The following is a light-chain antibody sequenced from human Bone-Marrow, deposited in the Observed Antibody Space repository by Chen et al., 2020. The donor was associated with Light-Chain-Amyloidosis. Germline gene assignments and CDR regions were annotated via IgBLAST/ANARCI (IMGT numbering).Light chain of an antibody. CDR1: QDIGDW. V-gene: IGKV1-5*03. CDR2: KAS. Sequence: DIRMTQSPSTLSASVGDRVTITCRASQDIGDWLAWFQHKPGKAPKLLIYKASNLQTGVPSRFSGSGSGTEFTLSINTLQPDDFATYFCQQYKSYSFTFGQGIKL. CDR3: QQYKSYSFT. J-gene: IGKJ2*01.